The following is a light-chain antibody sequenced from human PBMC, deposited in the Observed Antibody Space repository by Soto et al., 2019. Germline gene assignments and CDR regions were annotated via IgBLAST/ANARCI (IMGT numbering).Light chain of an antibody. V-gene: IGKV3-20*01. J-gene: IGKJ1*01. CDR3: PQYGSSPTWT. CDR2: GAS. CDR1: QSVSSNY. Sequence: DSVLTQSPGTLSLSPGERATLSCRASQSVSSNYLAWYLQKPGQAPRLLIYGASTRATGIPDRFSGSGSGTDFTLTISRLEAQDSAVYDCPQYGSSPTWTFGQGTKVEIK.